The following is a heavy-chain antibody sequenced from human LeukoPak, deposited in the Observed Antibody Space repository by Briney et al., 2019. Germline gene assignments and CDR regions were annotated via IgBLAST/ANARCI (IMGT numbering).Heavy chain of an antibody. CDR1: GYTFTSYD. CDR3: ASLAYSSWDYFDY. CDR2: MNPNSGNT. Sequence: ASVKVSCKASGYTFTSYDINWVRQATGQGLEWMGWMNPNSGNTGYAQKFQCRVTMTRNTSISTAYMELSSLRSEDTAVYYCASLAYSSWDYFDYWGQGTLVTVSS. D-gene: IGHD6-6*01. J-gene: IGHJ4*02. V-gene: IGHV1-8*01.